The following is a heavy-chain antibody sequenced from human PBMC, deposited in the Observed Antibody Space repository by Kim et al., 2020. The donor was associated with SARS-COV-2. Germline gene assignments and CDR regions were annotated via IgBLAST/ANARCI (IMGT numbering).Heavy chain of an antibody. CDR1: GFSFDDHA. CDR3: AKDPGIGYFYYFMDV. D-gene: IGHD1-1*01. V-gene: IGHV3-43*01. J-gene: IGHJ6*02. Sequence: GGSLRHSCAASGFSFDDHAMHWVRQVPGKGLEWVSLISWDGGTTSYADSVRGRFTTSRDNSKNSLFLQMNSLRSEDTALYYCAKDPGIGYFYYFMDVWGQGTTVTVSS. CDR2: ISWDGGTT.